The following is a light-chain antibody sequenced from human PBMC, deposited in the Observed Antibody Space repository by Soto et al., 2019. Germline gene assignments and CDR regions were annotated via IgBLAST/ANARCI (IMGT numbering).Light chain of an antibody. J-gene: IGLJ1*01. Sequence: QSALPQPRSASGSPGQSITISCTGTSSDVGGYNYVSWYQQHPATAPKLTIFDVSKRPSGVPNRVSGSKSGNTASLTISGLRAEDEADYYCCSYVGRNTYVFWTGTKVTVL. CDR1: SSDVGGYNY. CDR2: DVS. V-gene: IGLV2-11*01. CDR3: CSYVGRNTYV.